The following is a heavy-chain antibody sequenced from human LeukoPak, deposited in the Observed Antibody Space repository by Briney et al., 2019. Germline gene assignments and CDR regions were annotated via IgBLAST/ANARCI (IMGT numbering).Heavy chain of an antibody. D-gene: IGHD2-2*01. V-gene: IGHV3-48*03. J-gene: IGHJ4*02. CDR2: ISSSGSTI. Sequence: GGSLRLSCAASGFTFSSYEMNWVRQAPGKGLEWVSYISSSGSTIYYADSVKGRFTISRDNAKNSLYLQMNSLRAEDTAVYYCARDTSSTSRGDYWGQGTLVTVSS. CDR3: ARDTSSTSRGDY. CDR1: GFTFSSYE.